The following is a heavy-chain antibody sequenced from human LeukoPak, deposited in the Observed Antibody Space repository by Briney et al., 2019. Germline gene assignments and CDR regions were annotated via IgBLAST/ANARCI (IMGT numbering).Heavy chain of an antibody. CDR1: GGSISSHY. Sequence: PPETLSLTCSVSGGSISSHYWSWIRQPPGKGLEWIGYIFYSGSTDYNPSLKSRATISVDTSKNQFSLKLSSVTAADTAVYYCARSGSWYGYWGQGTLVTVSS. J-gene: IGHJ4*02. CDR3: ARSGSWYGY. V-gene: IGHV4-59*11. D-gene: IGHD6-13*01. CDR2: IFYSGST.